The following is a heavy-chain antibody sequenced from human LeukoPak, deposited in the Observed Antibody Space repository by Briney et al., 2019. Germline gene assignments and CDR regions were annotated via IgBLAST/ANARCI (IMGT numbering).Heavy chain of an antibody. CDR3: AKDLNSYGYGDYFDY. J-gene: IGHJ4*02. Sequence: PGRSLRLSCAASGFTFSSYGMHWVRQAPGKGLEWAAVISYDGSNKYYADSVKGRFTISRDNSKNTLYLQMNSLRAEDTAVYYCAKDLNSYGYGDYFDYWGQGTLVTVSS. V-gene: IGHV3-30*18. CDR1: GFTFSSYG. CDR2: ISYDGSNK. D-gene: IGHD5-18*01.